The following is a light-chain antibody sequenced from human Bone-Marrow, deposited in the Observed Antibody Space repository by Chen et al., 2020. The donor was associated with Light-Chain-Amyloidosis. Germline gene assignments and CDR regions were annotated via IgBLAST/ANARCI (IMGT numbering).Light chain of an antibody. Sequence: NFMLTQPNAVSESPGKTVIISCTRSSGSIAINYVHGYQQRPGCSTTAVIYEDDQRPSGVPDRFAGSIDRSSNSASLTSAGLKTEDEADYYCQAYQGSGQGAFGGETKLSVL. V-gene: IGLV6-57*01. CDR3: QAYQGSGQGA. J-gene: IGLJ3*02. CDR1: SGSIAINY. CDR2: EDD.